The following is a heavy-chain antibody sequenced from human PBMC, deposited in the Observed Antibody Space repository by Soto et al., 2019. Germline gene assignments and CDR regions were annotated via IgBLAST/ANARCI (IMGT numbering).Heavy chain of an antibody. CDR2: IYYSGST. CDR3: ARAGCSSTSCYSFSPNWFDP. V-gene: IGHV4-30-4*01. CDR1: GGSISSGDYY. J-gene: IGHJ5*02. Sequence: ASETLSLTCTVSGGSISSGDYYWSWIRQPPGKGLEWIGYIYYSGSTYYNPSLKSRVTISVDTSKNQFSLKLSSVTAADTAVYYCARAGCSSTSCYSFSPNWFDPWGQGTLVTVSS. D-gene: IGHD2-2*02.